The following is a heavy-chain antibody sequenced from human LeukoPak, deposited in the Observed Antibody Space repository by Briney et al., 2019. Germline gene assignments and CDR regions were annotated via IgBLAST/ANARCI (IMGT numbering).Heavy chain of an antibody. D-gene: IGHD1-1*01. J-gene: IGHJ4*02. CDR3: AKGSGVQVWSSLGY. CDR1: GFTFSSYN. Sequence: PGGSLRLSCAASGFTFSSYNVNWVRQAPGKGLEWVSSISSGGSYIYYADSVMGRFTISRDNAKNSLYLQMNTLRAEDTAVYYCAKGSGVQVWSSLGYWGQGTLVTVSS. CDR2: ISSGGSYI. V-gene: IGHV3-21*01.